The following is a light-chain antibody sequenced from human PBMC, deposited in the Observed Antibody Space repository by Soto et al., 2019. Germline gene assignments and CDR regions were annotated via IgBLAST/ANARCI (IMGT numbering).Light chain of an antibody. Sequence: DIVMTQSPLSLPVTPGEPVSISCRSSQSLLHSDGYIYLDWYLQKPGQSPQVLTYLGSNRASGVPDRFSGSGSGTDFTLKISRVEAEDVGLYYCMQARQTPRTFGQGTKVEIK. CDR1: QSLLHSDGYIY. V-gene: IGKV2-28*01. J-gene: IGKJ1*01. CDR2: LGS. CDR3: MQARQTPRT.